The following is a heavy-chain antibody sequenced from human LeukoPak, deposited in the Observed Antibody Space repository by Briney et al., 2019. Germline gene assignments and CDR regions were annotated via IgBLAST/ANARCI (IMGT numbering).Heavy chain of an antibody. CDR1: GYTFTYYY. CDR3: ATDLRGTTATFDI. J-gene: IGHJ3*02. CDR2: VDPEDGET. V-gene: IGHV1-69-2*01. Sequence: ASVMVSSTASGYTFTYYYLHWVQQAPGKGREWMGRVDPEDGETIYAQKFQGRVTMTADTSTDTAYMELSSLKFEDTAMYFCATDLRGTTATFDIWGQGTMVTVSS. D-gene: IGHD4-11*01.